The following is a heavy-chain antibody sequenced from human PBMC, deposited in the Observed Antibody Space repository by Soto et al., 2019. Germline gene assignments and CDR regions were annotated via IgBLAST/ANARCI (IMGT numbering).Heavy chain of an antibody. CDR1: GFTVSSNY. J-gene: IGHJ3*02. Sequence: GGSLRLSCAASGFTVSSNYMSWVRQAPGKGLEWVSVIYSGGSTYYADSVKGRFTISRDNSKNTLYLQMNSLRAEDTAVYYCARDTGVVPAANYAFDIWGQGTMVTVSS. V-gene: IGHV3-53*01. D-gene: IGHD2-2*01. CDR2: IYSGGST. CDR3: ARDTGVVPAANYAFDI.